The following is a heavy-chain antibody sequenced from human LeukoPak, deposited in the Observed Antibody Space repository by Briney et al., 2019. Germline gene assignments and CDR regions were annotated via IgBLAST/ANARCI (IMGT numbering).Heavy chain of an antibody. CDR3: ARDLGFGYYDSSGPEDYFDY. J-gene: IGHJ4*02. D-gene: IGHD3-22*01. V-gene: IGHV3-48*03. CDR1: GFTFSSYE. Sequence: GGSLRLSCAASGFTFSSYEMNWVRQAPGKGLEWVSYISSSGSTICYADSVKGRFTISRDNAKNSLYLQMNSLRAEDTAVYYCARDLGFGYYDSSGPEDYFDYWGQGTLVTVSS. CDR2: ISSSGSTI.